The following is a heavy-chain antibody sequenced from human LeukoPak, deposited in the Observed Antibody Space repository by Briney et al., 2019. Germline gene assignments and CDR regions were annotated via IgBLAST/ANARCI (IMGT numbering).Heavy chain of an antibody. D-gene: IGHD6-19*01. Sequence: GGSLRLSCAASGFTFSLYNMNWVRQAPGKGLEWVSQISASETSIKYADSVRGRFTISRDNVKNSVYLQMNSLRAEDTAIYYCVRDNLENQWLERSYWGQGTLVTVSS. CDR2: ISASETSI. CDR1: GFTFSLYN. CDR3: VRDNLENQWLERSY. V-gene: IGHV3-48*03. J-gene: IGHJ4*02.